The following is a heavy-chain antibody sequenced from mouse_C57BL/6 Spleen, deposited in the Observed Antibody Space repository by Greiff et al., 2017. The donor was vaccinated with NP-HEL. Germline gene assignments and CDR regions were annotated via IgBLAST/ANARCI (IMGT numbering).Heavy chain of an antibody. V-gene: IGHV1-26*01. J-gene: IGHJ1*03. Sequence: VQLQQSGPELVKPGASVKISCKASGYTFTDYYMNWVKQSHGKSLEWIGDINPNNGGTSYNQKFKGKATLTVDKSSSTAYMELRSLTSEDSAVYYCARPGSRGYFDVWGTGTTVTVSS. CDR3: ARPGSRGYFDV. CDR2: INPNNGGT. D-gene: IGHD1-1*01. CDR1: GYTFTDYY.